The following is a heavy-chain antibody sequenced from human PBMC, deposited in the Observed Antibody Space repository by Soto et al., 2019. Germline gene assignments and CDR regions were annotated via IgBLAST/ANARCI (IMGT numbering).Heavy chain of an antibody. CDR1: GGSISSGGYY. D-gene: IGHD2-15*01. CDR2: IYYSGST. J-gene: IGHJ5*02. Sequence: PSETLSLTCTVSGGSISSGGYYWSWIRQHPGKGLEWIGYIYYSGSTYYNPSLKSRVTISVDTSKNQFSLKLSSVTAADTAVYYCARGVAAGGNLSRWFDPWGQGTLVTVSS. CDR3: ARGVAAGGNLSRWFDP. V-gene: IGHV4-31*03.